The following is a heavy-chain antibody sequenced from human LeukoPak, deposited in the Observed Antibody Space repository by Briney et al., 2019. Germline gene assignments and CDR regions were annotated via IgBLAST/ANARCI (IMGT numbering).Heavy chain of an antibody. CDR3: ARGREGVDFWSGYSSSYYYYMDV. J-gene: IGHJ6*03. D-gene: IGHD3-3*01. Sequence: PETLSLTCAVYGGSFSGYYWSWIRQPPGKGLEWIGEINHSGSTNYNPSLKSRVTISVDTSKNQFSLKLSSVTAADTAVYYCARGREGVDFWSGYSSSYYYYMDVWGKGTTVTVSS. V-gene: IGHV4-34*01. CDR2: INHSGST. CDR1: GGSFSGYY.